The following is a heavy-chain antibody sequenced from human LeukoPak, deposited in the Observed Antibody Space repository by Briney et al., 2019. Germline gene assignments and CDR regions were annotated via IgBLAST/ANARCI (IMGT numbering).Heavy chain of an antibody. J-gene: IGHJ4*02. Sequence: GGSLRLSRAASGFTFSSYAMSWVRQAPGKGLEWVSAISGSGGSTYYADSVKGRFTISRDNSKNTLYLQMNSLRAEDTAVYYCAKSRGYCSSTSCYTAAPLIDYWGQGTLVTVSS. D-gene: IGHD2-2*02. V-gene: IGHV3-23*01. CDR3: AKSRGYCSSTSCYTAAPLIDY. CDR1: GFTFSSYA. CDR2: ISGSGGST.